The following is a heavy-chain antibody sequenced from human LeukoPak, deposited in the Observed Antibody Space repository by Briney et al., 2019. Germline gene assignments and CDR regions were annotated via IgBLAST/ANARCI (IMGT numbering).Heavy chain of an antibody. J-gene: IGHJ4*02. V-gene: IGHV3-73*01. CDR3: TRHVGLEYCSGGSCYGGTDY. CDR2: IRSKANSYAT. CDR1: GFTFSGSA. D-gene: IGHD2-15*01. Sequence: PGGSPRLSCAASGFTFSGSAMHWVRQASGKGLEWVGRIRSKANSYATAYAASVKGRFTISRDDSKNTAYLQMNSLKTEDTAVYYCTRHVGLEYCSGGSCYGGTDYWGQGTLVTVSS.